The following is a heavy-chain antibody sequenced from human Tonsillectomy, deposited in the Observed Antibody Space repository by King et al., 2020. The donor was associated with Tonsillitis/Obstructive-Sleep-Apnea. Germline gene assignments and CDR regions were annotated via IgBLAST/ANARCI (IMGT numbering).Heavy chain of an antibody. V-gene: IGHV3-9*01. Sequence: VQLVESGGGLEQPGRSLRLSCAASGFTFDDYAMYWVRQAPGKGLEWGSGISWNSGSKGYADSVKGRFTISRDNAKNSLYLQMSSLRVEDTALYYCAKDLIKAESGTPGDAFDIWGQGTMVTVSS. D-gene: IGHD6-13*01. CDR3: AKDLIKAESGTPGDAFDI. J-gene: IGHJ3*02. CDR1: GFTFDDYA. CDR2: ISWNSGSK.